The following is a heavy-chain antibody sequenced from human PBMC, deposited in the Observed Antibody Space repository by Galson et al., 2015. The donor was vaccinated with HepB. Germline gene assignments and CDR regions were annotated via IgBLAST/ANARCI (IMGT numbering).Heavy chain of an antibody. D-gene: IGHD2-15*01. Sequence: LTCTVSGGSISSYYWSWIRQPPGKGLEWIGYIYYSGSTNYNPSLKSRVTISVDTSKNQFSLKLSSVTAADTAVYYCARPYCSGGSCYFDYWGQGTLVPVSS. V-gene: IGHV4-59*01. CDR3: ARPYCSGGSCYFDY. CDR2: IYYSGST. J-gene: IGHJ4*02. CDR1: GGSISSYY.